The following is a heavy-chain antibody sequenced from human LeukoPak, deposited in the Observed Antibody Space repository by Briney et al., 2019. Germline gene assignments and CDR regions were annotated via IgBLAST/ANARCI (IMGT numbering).Heavy chain of an antibody. CDR3: ARQYYTSGPPRVFDY. D-gene: IGHD6-19*01. CDR1: GGFISGHY. CDR2: IYYSGTT. Sequence: KPSETLSLTCTVSGGFISGHYWSWIRQPPGKGLEWIGYIYYSGTTNSNPSLKSRVSISVDTSRNQFSLKLSSVTAADTAVYYCARQYYTSGPPRVFDYWGQGTLVTVSS. V-gene: IGHV4-59*08. J-gene: IGHJ4*02.